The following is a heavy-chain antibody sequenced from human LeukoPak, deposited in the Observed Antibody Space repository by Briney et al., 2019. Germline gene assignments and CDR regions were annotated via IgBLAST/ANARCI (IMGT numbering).Heavy chain of an antibody. Sequence: GGSLRLSCAASGFTFSSYWMHWVRQAPGKGLVWVSRINSDGSSTSYADSVKGRFTISRDNAKHTLYLQMNSLSAEDTALYYCASGVFRIVGATPLDYWGQRTLATVSS. D-gene: IGHD1-26*01. CDR3: ASGVFRIVGATPLDY. J-gene: IGHJ4*02. V-gene: IGHV3-74*01. CDR1: GFTFSSYW. CDR2: INSDGSST.